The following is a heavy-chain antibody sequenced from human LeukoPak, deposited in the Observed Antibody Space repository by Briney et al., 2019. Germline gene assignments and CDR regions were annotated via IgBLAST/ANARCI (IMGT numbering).Heavy chain of an antibody. J-gene: IGHJ4*02. Sequence: SETLSLTCTVSGGSISTNNYYWGWIRQPPGRGLEWIGIIYYNGNTYYNPSLKSRITISVDTSKNQFSLKLTSVTAADTAVYYCASPSKYDRTTPPDYWGQGTLVTVSS. D-gene: IGHD3-9*01. CDR2: IYYNGNT. CDR3: ASPSKYDRTTPPDY. CDR1: GGSISTNNYY. V-gene: IGHV4-39*01.